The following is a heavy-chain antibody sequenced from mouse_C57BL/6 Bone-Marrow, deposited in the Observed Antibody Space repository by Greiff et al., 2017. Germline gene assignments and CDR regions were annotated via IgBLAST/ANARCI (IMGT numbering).Heavy chain of an antibody. J-gene: IGHJ4*01. V-gene: IGHV1-72*01. CDR3: ARWGTTVRGNAMDY. D-gene: IGHD1-1*01. CDR2: IDPNSGGT. CDR1: GYTFTSYW. Sequence: QVQLQQPGAELVKPGASVKLSCKASGYTFTSYWMHWVKQRPGRGLEWIGRIDPNSGGTKYNEKFKSKATLTVDKSASTAYMQLSSLTSEDSAVYYCARWGTTVRGNAMDYWGQGTSVTVSS.